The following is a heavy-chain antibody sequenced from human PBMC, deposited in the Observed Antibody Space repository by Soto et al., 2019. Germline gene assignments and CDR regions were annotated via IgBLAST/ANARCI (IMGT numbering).Heavy chain of an antibody. CDR1: GYTFTSYA. V-gene: IGHV1-3*01. J-gene: IGHJ4*02. D-gene: IGHD2-21*01. CDR2: INAGNGNT. CDR3: AGSIVVVPALDY. Sequence: ASVKVSCKASGYTFTSYAMHWVRQAPGQRLEWMGWINAGNGNTKYSQKFQGRVTITRDTSASTAYMELSSLRSEDTAVYYCAGSIVVVPALDYWGQGTRVTVSS.